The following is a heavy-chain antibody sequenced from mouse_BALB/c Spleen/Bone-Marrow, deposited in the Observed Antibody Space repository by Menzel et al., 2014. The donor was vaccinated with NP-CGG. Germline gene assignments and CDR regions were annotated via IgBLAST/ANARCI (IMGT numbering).Heavy chain of an antibody. CDR2: INPSNGRT. D-gene: IGHD2-3*01. V-gene: IGHV1S81*02. CDR3: ARYDGPAWFAY. J-gene: IGHJ3*01. Sequence: HVQLQQSGAELVKPGASVRLSCKASGYSFTTYWIHWVKQRPGQGLEWIGEINPSNGRTNYNEKFKSKATLTVDKSSSTAYMQLSSLTSEDSAVYYCARYDGPAWFAYWGQGTLVTVSA. CDR1: GYSFTTYW.